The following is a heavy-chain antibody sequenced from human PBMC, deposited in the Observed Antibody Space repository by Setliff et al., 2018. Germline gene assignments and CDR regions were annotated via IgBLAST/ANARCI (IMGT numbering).Heavy chain of an antibody. CDR1: GYMFTTYA. CDR3: ARGSRFGTIVYKGDYYMDV. D-gene: IGHD3-10*01. Sequence: ASVKVSCKASGYMFTTYAMSWIRQVPGQGFEWMGWINTNTGNPIYVQGFTGRFVFSLDTSVSTAYLQISSLKAEDTAIYYCARGSRFGTIVYKGDYYMDVWGKGTTVTVS. J-gene: IGHJ6*03. CDR2: INTNTGNP. V-gene: IGHV7-4-1*02.